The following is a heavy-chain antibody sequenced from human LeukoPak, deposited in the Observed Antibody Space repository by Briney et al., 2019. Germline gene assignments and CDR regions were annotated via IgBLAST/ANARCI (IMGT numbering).Heavy chain of an antibody. J-gene: IGHJ4*02. Sequence: PGGSLRLSCAASGFTFSSYGMHWVRQAPGKGLEWVAIIWYDGSNRYHADSVKGRFTISRDNSKNTLYLQMDTPRAEDTAVYYCARDFCSSTSCFDYWGQGTLVTVSS. CDR3: ARDFCSSTSCFDY. D-gene: IGHD2-2*01. CDR1: GFTFSSYG. V-gene: IGHV3-33*01. CDR2: IWYDGSNR.